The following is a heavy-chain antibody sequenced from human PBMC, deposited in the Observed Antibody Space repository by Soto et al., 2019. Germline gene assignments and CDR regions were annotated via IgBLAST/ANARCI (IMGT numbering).Heavy chain of an antibody. V-gene: IGHV4-30-2*01. CDR3: ARIGGGGDMDY. D-gene: IGHD3-16*01. J-gene: IGHJ4*02. Sequence: TSETLSLTCAFSGGSIRSGGYSLGWIRQPPGKGLEWIGYIYYSGRTYYNPSLKSRVTMSVDTSKNQFSLKLRSVTAVDTAVYYCARIGGGGDMDYWGQGTLVTVSS. CDR2: IYYSGRT. CDR1: GGSIRSGGYS.